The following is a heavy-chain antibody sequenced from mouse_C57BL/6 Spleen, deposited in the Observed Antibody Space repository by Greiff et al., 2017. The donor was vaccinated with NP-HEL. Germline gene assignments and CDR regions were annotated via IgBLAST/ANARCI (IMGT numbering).Heavy chain of an antibody. CDR1: GFSLTSYG. CDR2: IWSDGST. V-gene: IGHV2-6*03. Sequence: QVQLKESGPGLVAPSQSLSITCTVSGFSLTSYGVHWVRQPPGKGLEWLVVIWSDGSTTYNSAPKSRLSISKDNSKSQVFLKMNSLQTDDTAMYYCARGYGSSYAMDYWGQGTSVTVSS. D-gene: IGHD1-1*01. CDR3: ARGYGSSYAMDY. J-gene: IGHJ4*01.